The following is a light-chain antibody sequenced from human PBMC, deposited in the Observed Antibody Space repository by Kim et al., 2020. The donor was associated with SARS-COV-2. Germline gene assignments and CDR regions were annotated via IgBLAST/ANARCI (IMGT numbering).Light chain of an antibody. CDR2: AAS. CDR3: KQYNSYSGT. CDR1: QSNSRW. Sequence: ASVGDTVTITCRASQSNSRWLAWYQQKPRKAPKLLIYAASTLQSGVPSRFSGSGSGTEFTLTISSLRPGDFATYYCKQYNSYSGTFGQGTKVDIK. J-gene: IGKJ1*01. V-gene: IGKV1-5*01.